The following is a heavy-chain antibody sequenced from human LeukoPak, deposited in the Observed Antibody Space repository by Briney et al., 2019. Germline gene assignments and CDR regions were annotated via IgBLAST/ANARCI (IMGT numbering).Heavy chain of an antibody. CDR1: GGTFSSYA. V-gene: IGHV1-69*13. D-gene: IGHD3-10*01. Sequence: ASVKVSCKACGGTFSSYANRWVRQAPGQGLEWMGGIIPIFGTANYAQKFQGRVTITADESTSTAYMELSSLRSEDTAVYYCARGGSGSVSASDIWGQGTMVTVSS. J-gene: IGHJ3*02. CDR3: ARGGSGSVSASDI. CDR2: IIPIFGTA.